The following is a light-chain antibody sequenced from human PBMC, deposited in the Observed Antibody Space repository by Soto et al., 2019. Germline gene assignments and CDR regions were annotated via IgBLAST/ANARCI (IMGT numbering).Light chain of an antibody. Sequence: QSVLTQPPSASGTPGQRVTISCSGSSSNIGSHTVNWYQQLPGTAPRLLIYNTYYRPSGVPDRFSGSKSGTSASLAISGLQSEDEADYYCAAWDDSLNGVGFGGGTKLTVL. CDR1: SSNIGSHT. CDR3: AAWDDSLNGVG. CDR2: NTY. V-gene: IGLV1-44*01. J-gene: IGLJ2*01.